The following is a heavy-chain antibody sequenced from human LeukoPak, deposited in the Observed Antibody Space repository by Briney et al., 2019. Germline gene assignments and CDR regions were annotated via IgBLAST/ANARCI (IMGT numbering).Heavy chain of an antibody. CDR3: ARALVAGVTLNALDI. V-gene: IGHV3-74*01. D-gene: IGHD2-15*01. CDR2: IQYDGSTT. J-gene: IGHJ3*02. Sequence: GGSLRLSCAASGFSFSSYWMHWVRQAPGKGLVWVARIQYDGSTTNYADSVKGRFTISRDNAKKTLYVQMNSLRAEDTAVYYCARALVAGVTLNALDIWGRGTMVTVSS. CDR1: GFSFSSYW.